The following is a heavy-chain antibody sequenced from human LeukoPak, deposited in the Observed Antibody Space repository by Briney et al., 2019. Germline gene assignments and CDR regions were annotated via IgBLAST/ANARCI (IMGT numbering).Heavy chain of an antibody. CDR2: IKEDSSEK. D-gene: IGHD5-18*01. CDR1: GFTFSNYW. Sequence: PGGSLRLSCAVSGFTFSNYWMSWVRQAPGKGLEWVANIKEDSSEKYYVDSVKGRFTISRDNAKNSLHLQMNSLRAEDTAVYYCTRVMVDTAMGFDYWGQGTLVTVSS. J-gene: IGHJ4*02. CDR3: TRVMVDTAMGFDY. V-gene: IGHV3-7*04.